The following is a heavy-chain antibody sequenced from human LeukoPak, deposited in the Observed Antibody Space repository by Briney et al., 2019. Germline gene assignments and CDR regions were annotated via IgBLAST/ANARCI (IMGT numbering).Heavy chain of an antibody. CDR1: GFTVSSNY. CDR3: AKYVSAKGPPYGLDV. CDR2: ISASGGST. J-gene: IGHJ6*02. Sequence: GGSLRLSCAASGFTVSSNYMSWVRQAPGKGLEWVSGISASGGSTYYADSVKGRFTISRDNSKNTLYLQMNSLRAEDTAIYYCAKYVSAKGPPYGLDVWGRGTTVAVSS. D-gene: IGHD2/OR15-2a*01. V-gene: IGHV3-23*01.